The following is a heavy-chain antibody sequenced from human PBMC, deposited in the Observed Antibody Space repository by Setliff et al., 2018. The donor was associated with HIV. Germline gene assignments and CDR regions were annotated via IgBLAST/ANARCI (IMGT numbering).Heavy chain of an antibody. J-gene: IGHJ6*03. CDR3: ARDPGEGGGGFLDWTIGYYYYMDV. CDR2: IIPIFGTA. V-gene: IGHV1-69*06. D-gene: IGHD3-3*01. Sequence: SVKVSCKVSGGTFSSYAISWVRQAPGQGLEWMGRIIPIFGTANYAQKFQGRVTITADKSTSTAYMALSSLRSEDTAVYYCARDPGEGGGGFLDWTIGYYYYMDVWGKGATVTVSS. CDR1: GGTFSSYA.